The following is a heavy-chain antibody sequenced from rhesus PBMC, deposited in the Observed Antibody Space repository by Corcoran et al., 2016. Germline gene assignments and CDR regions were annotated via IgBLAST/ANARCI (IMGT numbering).Heavy chain of an antibody. J-gene: IGHJ4*01. V-gene: IGHV4S2*01. CDR2: IYGSAGST. D-gene: IGHD3-16*01. Sequence: QVQLQESGPGLVKPSETLPLTCAVSGASISSNYWSWIRQAPGKGLEWIGRIYGSAGSTDYNPSLKSRVTISIDTSKNQFSLKLSSVTAADTAVYYCAAQVVITTGLGAFDYWGQGVLVTVSS. CDR3: AAQVVITTGLGAFDY. CDR1: GASISSNY.